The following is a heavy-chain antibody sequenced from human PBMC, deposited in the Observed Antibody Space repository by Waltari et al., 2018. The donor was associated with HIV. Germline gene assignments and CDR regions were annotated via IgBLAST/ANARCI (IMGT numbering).Heavy chain of an antibody. CDR2: IKQDGSET. CDR3: ARDFPLEGDNGDYFDT. Sequence: EVHLVESGGGLVQPGGSLRLSCAASGFSFSNYWMSWVRQAPGKGLEWVANIKQDGSETYYVGSVKGRFTISRDNAKNSLYLQMNSLSADDTAVYYCARDFPLEGDNGDYFDTWGQGTLVTVSS. CDR1: GFSFSNYW. J-gene: IGHJ4*02. D-gene: IGHD1-26*01. V-gene: IGHV3-7*01.